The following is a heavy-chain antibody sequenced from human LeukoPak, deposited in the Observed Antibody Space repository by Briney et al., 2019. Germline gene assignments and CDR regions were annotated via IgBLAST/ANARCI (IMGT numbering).Heavy chain of an antibody. J-gene: IGHJ4*02. V-gene: IGHV4-59*01. CDR1: GGSISSYY. CDR3: ARGPRHDYGDYYFDY. CDR2: IYYSGST. Sequence: SETRSLTCTVSGGSISSYYWSWIRQPPGKGLEWIGYIYYSGSTNYNPSLKSRVTISVDTSKNQFSLKLSSVTAADTAVYYCARGPRHDYGDYYFDYWGQGTLVTVSS. D-gene: IGHD4-17*01.